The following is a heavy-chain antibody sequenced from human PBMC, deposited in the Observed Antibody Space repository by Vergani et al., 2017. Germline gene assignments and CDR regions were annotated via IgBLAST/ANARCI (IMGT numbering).Heavy chain of an antibody. CDR1: GGSLSSSV. Sequence: QVHLVQSGTEVKKPGSSVKVSCKASGGSLSSSVITWVRQAPGQGLEWIGRHLPKFGTANYAQKFQGRVTITADESTSTSYLALSSLTSDDTAVYYCAKENTVAVATPRYYNGLDVWGQGATVTVSS. D-gene: IGHD6-19*01. V-gene: IGHV1-69*13. J-gene: IGHJ6*02. CDR2: HLPKFGTA. CDR3: AKENTVAVATPRYYNGLDV.